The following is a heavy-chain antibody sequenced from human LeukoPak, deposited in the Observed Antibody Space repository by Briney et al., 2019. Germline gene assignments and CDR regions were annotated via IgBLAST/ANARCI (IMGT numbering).Heavy chain of an antibody. CDR2: IYPGDSDT. J-gene: IGHJ3*02. CDR1: GYSFTSYW. Sequence: GESLKISCKGSGYSFTSYWIGWVRQMPGKGLEWMGIIYPGDSDTRYSPSFQGQVTISADKSIRTAYLQWSSLKASDTATYYCARHRRMGTSIDAFDIWGQGTMVTVSS. D-gene: IGHD3-16*01. CDR3: ARHRRMGTSIDAFDI. V-gene: IGHV5-51*01.